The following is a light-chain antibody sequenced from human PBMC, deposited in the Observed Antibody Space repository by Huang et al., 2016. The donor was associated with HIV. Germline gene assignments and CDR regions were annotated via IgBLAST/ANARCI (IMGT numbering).Light chain of an antibody. CDR3: QHYENWPPLT. J-gene: IGKJ4*01. CDR2: DAS. Sequence: EIVMTQSPATLSVSPGERATLSCRASQSISSNLAWYKQKPGQAPRLLIYDASTRATGIPARFSGSGSGTHFSLTISSPQSEDSAVYYCQHYENWPPLTFGGGTKVEIK. CDR1: QSISSN. V-gene: IGKV3-15*01.